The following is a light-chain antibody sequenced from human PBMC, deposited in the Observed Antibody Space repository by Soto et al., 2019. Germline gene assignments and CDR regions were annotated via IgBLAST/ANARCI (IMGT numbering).Light chain of an antibody. J-gene: IGKJ1*01. V-gene: IGKV3-20*01. CDR2: GAS. Sequence: ETVMTQSPATLSVSPGERATLSCRATQSVRSNLAWYQQKPGQAPRLLIYGASSRATGIPDRFSGSGSGTDFTLTISRLEPEDFAVYYCQQYGSSPFGQGTKVDIK. CDR3: QQYGSSP. CDR1: QSVRSN.